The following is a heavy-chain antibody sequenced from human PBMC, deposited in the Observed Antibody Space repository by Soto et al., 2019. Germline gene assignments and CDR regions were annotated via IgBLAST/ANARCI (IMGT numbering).Heavy chain of an antibody. V-gene: IGHV3-23*01. CDR1: GFTFSSYA. Sequence: GGSLRLSCAASGFTFSSYAMSWVRQAPGKGLEWVSAISGSGGSTYYADSVKGRFTISRDNSKNTLYLQMNSLRAEDTAVYYCARKGRDYVWGSYRVDYWGQGTLVTVSS. CDR3: ARKGRDYVWGSYRVDY. J-gene: IGHJ4*02. D-gene: IGHD3-16*02. CDR2: ISGSGGST.